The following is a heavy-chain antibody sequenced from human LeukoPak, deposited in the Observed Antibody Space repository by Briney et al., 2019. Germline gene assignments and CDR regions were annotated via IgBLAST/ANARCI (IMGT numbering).Heavy chain of an antibody. Sequence: SETLSLICTVSGGSVSSSNYYWGRIRQPPGKGLEWIGNIFYSGSTNYNPSLKSRVTISVDTSKNQFSLKLSSVTAADTAVYYCASGDEFLDAFDIWGQGTVVTVSS. CDR3: ASGDEFLDAFDI. J-gene: IGHJ3*02. CDR2: IFYSGST. D-gene: IGHD2-21*01. V-gene: IGHV4-39*01. CDR1: GGSVSSSNYY.